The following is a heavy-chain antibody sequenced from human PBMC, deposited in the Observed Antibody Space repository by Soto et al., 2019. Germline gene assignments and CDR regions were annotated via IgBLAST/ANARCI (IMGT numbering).Heavy chain of an antibody. CDR3: ASLGGRFTISRTPPAPNTRGFDP. CDR2: INHSGST. D-gene: IGHD3-3*01. J-gene: IGHJ5*02. V-gene: IGHV4-34*01. Sequence: PSETLPLSCAVYGGTFRVSYWSGIRKPPGKGLEWIGEINHSGSTNYNPSLKSRVTISVDTSKNQFSLKLSSVTAADTAVYYCASLGGRFTISRTPPAPNTRGFDPWGQGTLVTVSS. CDR1: GGTFRVSY.